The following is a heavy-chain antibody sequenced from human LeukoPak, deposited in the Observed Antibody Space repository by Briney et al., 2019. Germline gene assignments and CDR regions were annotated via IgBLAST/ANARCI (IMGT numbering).Heavy chain of an antibody. CDR1: GFTFSSYA. Sequence: GGSLRLSGAASGFTFSSYAMTWVRQAPGKGLEWVSSITGGGGTTYYADSVKGRFTISRDNSKNTLYLQMNSLRAEDTAVYYCAKAVLTGYYLDYWGQGTLVTVSS. D-gene: IGHD3-9*01. J-gene: IGHJ4*02. V-gene: IGHV3-23*01. CDR2: ITGGGGTT. CDR3: AKAVLTGYYLDY.